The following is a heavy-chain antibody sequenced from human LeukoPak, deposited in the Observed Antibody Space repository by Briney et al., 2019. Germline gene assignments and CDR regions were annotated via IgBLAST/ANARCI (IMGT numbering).Heavy chain of an antibody. J-gene: IGHJ6*02. CDR2: IWYDGSNK. CDR1: GFTFSSYG. CDR3: ARNVAYCGGDCYLGRDYYGMDV. V-gene: IGHV3-33*01. Sequence: PGRSLRLSCAASGFTFSSYGMHWVRQAPGKGLEWVAVIWYDGSNKYYADSVKGRFTISRDNSKNTLYLQMNSLRAEDTAVYYCARNVAYCGGDCYLGRDYYGMDVWGQGTTVTVSS. D-gene: IGHD2-21*02.